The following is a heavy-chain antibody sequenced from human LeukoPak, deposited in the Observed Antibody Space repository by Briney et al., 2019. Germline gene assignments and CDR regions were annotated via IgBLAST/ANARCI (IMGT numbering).Heavy chain of an antibody. D-gene: IGHD3-22*01. J-gene: IGHJ3*02. Sequence: GGSLRLSCAASGFTFTSYSMSWVRQAPGKGLEWVSAISGSGGSTYYADSVKGRFTISRDNSKNTLYLQMNSLRAEDTAVYYCAKHSTMIVVVDAFDIWGQGTMVTVSS. V-gene: IGHV3-23*01. CDR1: GFTFTSYS. CDR2: ISGSGGST. CDR3: AKHSTMIVVVDAFDI.